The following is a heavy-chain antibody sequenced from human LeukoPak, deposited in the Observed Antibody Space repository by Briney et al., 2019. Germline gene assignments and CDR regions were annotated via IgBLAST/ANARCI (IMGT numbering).Heavy chain of an antibody. CDR3: ARVTQRDSNLYGMDV. D-gene: IGHD4-11*01. CDR2: IIPMFGTT. Sequence: ASVKVSCKASGGTFSSYPISWVRQAPGQGPAWMGGIIPMFGTTNYALKFQGRVTITADESTSTAYMELSSLDSEDTAVYYCARVTQRDSNLYGMDVWGQGTTVTVSS. CDR1: GGTFSSYP. J-gene: IGHJ6*02. V-gene: IGHV1-69*13.